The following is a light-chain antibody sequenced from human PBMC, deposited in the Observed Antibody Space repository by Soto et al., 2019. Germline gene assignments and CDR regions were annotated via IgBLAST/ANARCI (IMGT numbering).Light chain of an antibody. J-gene: IGLJ3*02. CDR2: EVS. Sequence: QSALTQPASVSGSPGQSITISCTGTSSDVGGYNYVSWYQQVPGKAPKLMIYEVSNRPSGVSIRFSGSKSGNTASLTISGLQAEDQADYYCTSCTTNNTWVFGGGTKLTVL. V-gene: IGLV2-14*01. CDR3: TSCTTNNTWV. CDR1: SSDVGGYNY.